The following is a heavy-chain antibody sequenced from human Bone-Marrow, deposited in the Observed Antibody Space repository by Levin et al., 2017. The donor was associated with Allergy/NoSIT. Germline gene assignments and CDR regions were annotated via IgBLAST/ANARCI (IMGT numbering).Heavy chain of an antibody. Sequence: PSETLSLTCAVSGGSISSGGYSWSWIRQPPGKGLEWIGYIYHSGSTYYNPSLKSRVTISVDRSKNQFSLKLSSVTAADTAVYYCARAPQDYGGNPEGKYAFDIWGQGTMVTVSS. J-gene: IGHJ3*02. CDR2: IYHSGST. CDR3: ARAPQDYGGNPEGKYAFDI. V-gene: IGHV4-30-2*01. D-gene: IGHD4-23*01. CDR1: GGSISSGGYS.